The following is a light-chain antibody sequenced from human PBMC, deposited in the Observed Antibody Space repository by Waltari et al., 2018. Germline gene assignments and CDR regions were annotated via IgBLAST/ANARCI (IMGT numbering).Light chain of an antibody. CDR2: LGS. V-gene: IGKV2-28*01. J-gene: IGKJ2*01. Sequence: DIVMTQSPLSLPVTPGEPASISCRSSQSLLQSNGHNYLEWYLQRPGKSPRVLIFLGSRRVCGVPDRFSGGGSGTDFTLKISRVEAEDVGVYYCMQALQTPVFGQGTKLEIK. CDR1: QSLLQSNGHNY. CDR3: MQALQTPV.